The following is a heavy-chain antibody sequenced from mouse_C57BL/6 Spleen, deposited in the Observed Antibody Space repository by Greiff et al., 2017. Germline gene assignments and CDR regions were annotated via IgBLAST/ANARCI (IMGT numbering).Heavy chain of an antibody. CDR3: ARGYFDD. Sequence: EVQLQQSGPELVKPGASVKIPCKASGYTFTDYTMDWVKQSHGKSLEWIGDINPNHGGTIYNQKFKGKATLTVDKSSSTAYMECRSLTSEDTAVYYCARGYFDDWGQGTTLTVSS. CDR1: GYTFTDYT. J-gene: IGHJ2*01. V-gene: IGHV1-18*01. CDR2: INPNHGGT.